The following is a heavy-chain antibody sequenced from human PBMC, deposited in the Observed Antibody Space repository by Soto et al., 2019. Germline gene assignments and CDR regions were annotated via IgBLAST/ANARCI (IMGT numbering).Heavy chain of an antibody. CDR2: IYPGDFTGDSNT. Sequence: GESLQRSEKGSGYRLNRYWIWSERQIHGKGLEWMGIIYPGDFTGDSNTRYSPSFQGQVTISADKSISTAYLQWSSLKASDTAVYYCARSIRPKQTFDYWGQGTLVTVPS. CDR3: ARSIRPKQTFDY. V-gene: IGHV5-51*01. D-gene: IGHD6-6*01. CDR1: GYRLNRYW. J-gene: IGHJ4*02.